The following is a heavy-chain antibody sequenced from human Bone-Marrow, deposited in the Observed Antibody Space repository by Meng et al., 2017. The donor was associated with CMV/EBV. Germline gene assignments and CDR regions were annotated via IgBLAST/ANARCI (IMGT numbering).Heavy chain of an antibody. D-gene: IGHD3-10*01. CDR1: GFTFSSYA. CDR2: ISYDGSNK. CDR3: AKAGPNSFDY. Sequence: GESLKISCAASGFTFSSYAMHWVRQAPGKGLEWVAVISYDGSNKYYADSVKGRFTISRDNSRNTLYLQMNSLTTEDTAVYYCAKAGPNSFDYWGQGTLVTVSS. J-gene: IGHJ4*02. V-gene: IGHV3-30*04.